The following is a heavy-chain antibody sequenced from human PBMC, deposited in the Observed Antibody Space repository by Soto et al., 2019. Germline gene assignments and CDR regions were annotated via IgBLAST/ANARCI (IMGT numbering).Heavy chain of an antibody. CDR1: GGSISSYY. CDR2: IYYSGST. J-gene: IGHJ4*02. CDR3: ARDSPVRY. Sequence: SETLSLTCTVSGGSISSYYWSWIRQPPGKGLEWIGYIYYSGSTNYNPSLKSRVTISVDTSKNQFSLKLSSVTAADTAVYYCARDSPVRYWGQGTLVTVSS. V-gene: IGHV4-59*01.